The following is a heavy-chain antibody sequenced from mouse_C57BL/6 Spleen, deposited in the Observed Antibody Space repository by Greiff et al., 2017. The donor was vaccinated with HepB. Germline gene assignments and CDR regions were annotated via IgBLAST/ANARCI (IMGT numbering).Heavy chain of an antibody. Sequence: VQLKQSGTVLARPGASVQMSCKTSGYTFTSYWMHWVKQRPGQGLEWIGAIYPGNSDTSYNQKFKGKAKLTAVTSASTAYMELSSLTNEDSAVYYCTRSPDYYGSSYVGFDYWGQGTTLTVSS. V-gene: IGHV1-5*01. J-gene: IGHJ2*01. CDR3: TRSPDYYGSSYVGFDY. CDR2: IYPGNSDT. D-gene: IGHD1-1*01. CDR1: GYTFTSYW.